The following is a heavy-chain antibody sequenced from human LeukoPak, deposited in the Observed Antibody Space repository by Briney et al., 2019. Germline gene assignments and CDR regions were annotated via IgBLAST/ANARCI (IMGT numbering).Heavy chain of an antibody. V-gene: IGHV3-30*18. Sequence: GGSLRLSCAASGFTFSSYGMHWVRQAPGKGLEWVAVISYDGSNKYYADSVKGRFTISRDNSKNTLYLQMNSLRAEDTAVYYCAKNYYDSSGYNEPNDAFDIWGQGTMVTVSS. CDR3: AKNYYDSSGYNEPNDAFDI. J-gene: IGHJ3*02. CDR1: GFTFSSYG. CDR2: ISYDGSNK. D-gene: IGHD3-22*01.